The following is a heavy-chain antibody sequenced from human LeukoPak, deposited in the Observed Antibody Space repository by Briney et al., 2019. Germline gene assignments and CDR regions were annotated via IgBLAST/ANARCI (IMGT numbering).Heavy chain of an antibody. J-gene: IGHJ3*02. V-gene: IGHV1-18*04. CDR1: GSTFSSSY. CDR3: ARGAAQDDAFDI. Sequence: ASVKVSCKASGSTFSSSYMHWVRQAPGQGLEWMGWISAYNANTNYAQKLQGRVTMTTDTSTSTAYMELRSLRSDDTAVYYCARGAAQDDAFDIWGQGTMVTVSS. D-gene: IGHD3-16*01. CDR2: ISAYNANT.